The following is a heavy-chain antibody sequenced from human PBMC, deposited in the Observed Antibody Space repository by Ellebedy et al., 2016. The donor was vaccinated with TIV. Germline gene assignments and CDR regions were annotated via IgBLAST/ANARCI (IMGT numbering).Heavy chain of an antibody. CDR3: VKGAYPVPTVMAV. CDR2: VRSDGTTK. D-gene: IGHD3-16*01. J-gene: IGHJ6*02. CDR1: GFSLSTYG. Sequence: PGGSLRLSCVASGFSLSTYGMHWVRQAPGQGLEWVAFVRSDGTTKYYMDSVKGRFTISRDSSKSTLDLQMNSLRIEDTGVYYCVKGAYPVPTVMAVWGHGTMVIVSS. V-gene: IGHV3-30*02.